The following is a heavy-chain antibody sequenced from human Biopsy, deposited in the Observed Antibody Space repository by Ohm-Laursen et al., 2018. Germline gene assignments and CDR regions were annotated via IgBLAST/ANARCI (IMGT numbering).Heavy chain of an antibody. D-gene: IGHD4-23*01. Sequence: LRLSCTASGITTRSYWMSWIRQAPGKGLEWVANIKQDGSEKNYVASVKGRFTISRDNAKKSLYLQMNSLRAEDTAVYYCARDTRWSPYGMDVWGQGTTVTVSS. CDR2: IKQDGSEK. V-gene: IGHV3-7*03. CDR3: ARDTRWSPYGMDV. J-gene: IGHJ6*02. CDR1: GITTRSYW.